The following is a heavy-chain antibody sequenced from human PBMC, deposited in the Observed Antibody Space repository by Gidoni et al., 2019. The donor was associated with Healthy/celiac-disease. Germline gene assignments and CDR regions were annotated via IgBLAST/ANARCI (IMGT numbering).Heavy chain of an antibody. CDR2: IWYDGSNK. Sequence: QVQLVESGGGVVQPGRSLRLPCAASGFTFSSYGMHWVRQAPGKGLEWVAVIWYDGSNKYYADSVKGRFTISRDNSKNTLYLQMNSLRAEDTAVYYCAGGREAANFDYWGQGTLVTVSS. D-gene: IGHD2-15*01. CDR1: GFTFSSYG. J-gene: IGHJ4*02. CDR3: AGGREAANFDY. V-gene: IGHV3-33*01.